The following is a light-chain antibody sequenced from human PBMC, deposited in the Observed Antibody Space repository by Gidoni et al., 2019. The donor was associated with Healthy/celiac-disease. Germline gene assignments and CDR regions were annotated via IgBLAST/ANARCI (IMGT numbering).Light chain of an antibody. CDR2: LGS. Sequence: DIVMTQSPLSLPVTPGEPASISCRSSQSLLHSNGYNYLDWYLQKPGQSPQLLIYLGSNRASGVPDRFSGSGSGTDFTLKISRVEAEDVGVYYCMQALQTPSYTFGQGPSWRSN. J-gene: IGKJ2*01. CDR1: QSLLHSNGYNY. V-gene: IGKV2-28*01. CDR3: MQALQTPSYT.